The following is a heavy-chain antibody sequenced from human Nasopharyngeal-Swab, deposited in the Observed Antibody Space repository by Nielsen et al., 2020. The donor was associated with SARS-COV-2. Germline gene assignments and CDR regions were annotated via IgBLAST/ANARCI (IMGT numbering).Heavy chain of an antibody. D-gene: IGHD6-19*01. J-gene: IGHJ2*01. V-gene: IGHV3-30*03. CDR1: GFTFSSFG. CDR3: ARDADTSGRNWYFDL. CDR2: IAHDASNE. Sequence: GESLKISCAASGFTFSSFGMHWVRQAPGKGLEWVAFIAHDASNEYYGDSVKGRFSISRDSSKNTLYLQMDSLRGEDTAVYYCARDADTSGRNWYFDLWGRGTLVTVSS.